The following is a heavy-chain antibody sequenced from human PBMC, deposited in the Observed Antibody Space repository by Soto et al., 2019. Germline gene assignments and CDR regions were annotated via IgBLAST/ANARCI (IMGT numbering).Heavy chain of an antibody. J-gene: IGHJ6*03. CDR2: INHSGNT. CDR1: GGSFSGYY. CDR3: AREEMSRDYYYYYYMDV. D-gene: IGHD3-10*01. V-gene: IGHV4-34*01. Sequence: QVQLQQWGAGLLKPSETLSLTCAVYGGSFSGYYWSWIRQPPGKGLEWIGEINHSGNTNYNPSLKSRVTISVDTSKNQFSLKMSSVTAADTAVYYCAREEMSRDYYYYYYMDVWGKVTTVTVSS.